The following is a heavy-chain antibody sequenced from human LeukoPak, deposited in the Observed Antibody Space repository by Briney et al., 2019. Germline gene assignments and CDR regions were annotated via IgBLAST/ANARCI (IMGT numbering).Heavy chain of an antibody. CDR1: GVTFSSYA. J-gene: IGHJ3*02. Sequence: SVKVSCKASGVTFSSYAINWVRQAPGQGLEWMGGIIPLLGTTNYAQKFQGRVTITADKSTSTAYMELSSLRSEDTAVYNCASHKTNTDAFDIWGQGTMVTVSS. CDR2: IIPLLGTT. V-gene: IGHV1-69*10. CDR3: ASHKTNTDAFDI. D-gene: IGHD1-7*01.